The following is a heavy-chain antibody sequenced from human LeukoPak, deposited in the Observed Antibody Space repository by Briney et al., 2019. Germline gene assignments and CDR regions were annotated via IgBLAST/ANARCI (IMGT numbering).Heavy chain of an antibody. CDR3: ARQDPRFCGGDCLSSNFYYGLDV. Sequence: ASVKVSCKASGYTFTSYYKHWVRQAPGQGLEWMGIMNPSGGGTTYTPKFPGRLTMTWDTSTSTVYMELSSLTSEDSAIYYCARQDPRFCGGDCLSSNFYYGLDVWGQGTTITVSS. CDR2: MNPSGGGT. J-gene: IGHJ6*02. D-gene: IGHD2-21*02. CDR1: GYTFTSYY. V-gene: IGHV1-46*01.